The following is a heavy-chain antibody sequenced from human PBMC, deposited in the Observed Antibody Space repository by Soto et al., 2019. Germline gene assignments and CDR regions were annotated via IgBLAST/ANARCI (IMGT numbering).Heavy chain of an antibody. Sequence: QLQLQESGPGLVKPSETLSLTCTVSGGSISSSSYYWGWIRQPPGKGLEWIGSIYYSGSTYYNPSLKSRVTISVATSKNQFALRLSCVTAADTAVYYCASSGYCSGGSCYDYYYYYMDVWGKGTTVTVSS. CDR1: GGSISSSSYY. V-gene: IGHV4-39*01. D-gene: IGHD2-15*01. CDR2: IYYSGST. CDR3: ASSGYCSGGSCYDYYYYYMDV. J-gene: IGHJ6*03.